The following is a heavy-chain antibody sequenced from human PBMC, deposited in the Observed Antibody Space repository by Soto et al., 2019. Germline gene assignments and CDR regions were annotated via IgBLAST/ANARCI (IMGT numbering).Heavy chain of an antibody. J-gene: IGHJ3*02. D-gene: IGHD5-18*01. CDR1: CGSISDGGYC. V-gene: IGHV4-30-2*01. CDR2: IYHSGST. Sequence: SVTLSLTCAVACGSISDGGYCLSWIRQPPGKGLEWIGYIYHSGSTYYNPSLKSRVTISVDRSRNQFSLKVTSVTAADTAVYYCARGGYIYGANAFDIWGQGTMVTVSS. CDR3: ARGGYIYGANAFDI.